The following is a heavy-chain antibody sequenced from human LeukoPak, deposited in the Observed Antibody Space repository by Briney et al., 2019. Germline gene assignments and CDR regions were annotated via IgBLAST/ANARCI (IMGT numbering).Heavy chain of an antibody. CDR2: ISYDGSNK. CDR3: ARGNTYYDYVWGSYRQLETYYFDY. J-gene: IGHJ4*02. V-gene: IGHV3-30-3*01. Sequence: PGRSLRLSCAASGFTFSSYAMPWVRQAPGKGLEWVAVISYDGSNKYYADSVKGRFTISRDNSKNTLYLQMNSLRAEDTAVYYCARGNTYYDYVWGSYRQLETYYFDYWGQGTLVTVSS. D-gene: IGHD3-16*02. CDR1: GFTFSSYA.